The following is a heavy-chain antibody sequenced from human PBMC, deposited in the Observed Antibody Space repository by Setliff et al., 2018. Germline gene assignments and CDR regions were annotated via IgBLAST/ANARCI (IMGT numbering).Heavy chain of an antibody. V-gene: IGHV3-21*04. J-gene: IGHJ4*02. CDR2: ISPSSSHI. CDR1: GFTFSTYS. CDR3: AKDRSRDYDDSSGYDH. Sequence: PGGSLRLSCAASGFTFSTYSLIWVRQAPGTGLEWVSSISPSSSHIYYADSAEGRFTISRDNAKNSLYLQLNSLRAEDTALYYCAKDRSRDYDDSSGYDHWGQGTLVTVSS. D-gene: IGHD3-22*01.